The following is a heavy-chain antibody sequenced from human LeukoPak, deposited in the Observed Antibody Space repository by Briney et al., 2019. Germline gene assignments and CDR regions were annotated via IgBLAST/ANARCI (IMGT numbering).Heavy chain of an antibody. Sequence: GGSLRLSCAASGFTVSSNYMSWVRQAPGKGLEWVSVIYSGGSTYYADSVKGRFTISRDNSKNTLYLQMNSLRAEDTAVYYCAKDRGRMVIDYWGQGTLVTVSS. CDR3: AKDRGRMVIDY. J-gene: IGHJ4*02. D-gene: IGHD3-16*01. CDR2: IYSGGST. V-gene: IGHV3-53*01. CDR1: GFTVSSNY.